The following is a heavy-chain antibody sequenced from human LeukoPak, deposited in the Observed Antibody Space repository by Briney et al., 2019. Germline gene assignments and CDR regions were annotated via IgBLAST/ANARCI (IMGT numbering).Heavy chain of an antibody. CDR1: AGSFGGYY. J-gene: IGHJ4*02. CDR2: INHSGST. CDR3: ARLRWYFDY. Sequence: SETLSLTCAVYAGSFGGYYWSWIRQPPGKGLEWIGEINHSGSTNYNPSLKSRVTISVDTSKNQFSLKLSSVTAADTAVYYCARLRWYFDYWGQGTLVTVSS. D-gene: IGHD4-17*01. V-gene: IGHV4-34*01.